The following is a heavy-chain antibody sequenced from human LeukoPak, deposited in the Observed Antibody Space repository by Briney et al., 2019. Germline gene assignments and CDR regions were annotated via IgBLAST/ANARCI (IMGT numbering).Heavy chain of an antibody. V-gene: IGHV3-48*02. J-gene: IGHJ4*02. CDR3: ARENFGRVVVSLDY. CDR2: ISSSSSTI. D-gene: IGHD3-16*02. Sequence: GGSLRLSCAAPGFTLSSHNMNWVRQAPGKGLEWVSHISSSSSTIYYADSVKGRFTISRDNAKNSLYLQMNSLRDEDTAVYYCARENFGRVVVSLDYWGQGTLVTVSS. CDR1: GFTLSSHN.